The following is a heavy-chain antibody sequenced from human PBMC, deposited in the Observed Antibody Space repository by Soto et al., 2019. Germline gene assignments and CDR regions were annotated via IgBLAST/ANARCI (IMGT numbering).Heavy chain of an antibody. Sequence: GGSLRLSCAASGFTFSSYGMHWVRQAPGKGLEWVAVISYDGSNKYYADSVKGRFTISRDNSKNTLYLQMNSLRAEDTAVYYCAKAPMTTVTMPHDYWGQGTLVTVS. CDR2: ISYDGSNK. D-gene: IGHD4-4*01. CDR1: GFTFSSYG. V-gene: IGHV3-30*18. CDR3: AKAPMTTVTMPHDY. J-gene: IGHJ4*02.